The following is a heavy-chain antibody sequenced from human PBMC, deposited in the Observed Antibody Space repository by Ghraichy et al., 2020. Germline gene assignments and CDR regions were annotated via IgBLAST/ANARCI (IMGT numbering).Heavy chain of an antibody. J-gene: IGHJ6*02. Sequence: ESLRLSCTVSGGSISSYYWSWIRQPPGKGLEWIGYIYYSGSTNYNPSLKSRVTISVDTSKNQFSLKLSSVTAADTAVYYCARAGGQLEYYYYYGMDVWGQGTTVTVSS. CDR1: GGSISSYY. V-gene: IGHV4-59*01. CDR2: IYYSGST. CDR3: ARAGGQLEYYYYYGMDV. D-gene: IGHD2-2*01.